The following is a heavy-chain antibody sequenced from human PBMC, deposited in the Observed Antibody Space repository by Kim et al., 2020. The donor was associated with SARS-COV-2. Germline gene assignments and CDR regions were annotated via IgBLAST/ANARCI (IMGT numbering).Heavy chain of an antibody. D-gene: IGHD3-22*01. CDR2: SEK. J-gene: IGHJ4*02. CDR3: ARVFYYVFDY. Sequence: SEKYYVDAGKGRFTISRDNAKNSLYRKMNSLRAEDTAVYYCARVFYYVFDYWGQGTLVTVSS. V-gene: IGHV3-7*01.